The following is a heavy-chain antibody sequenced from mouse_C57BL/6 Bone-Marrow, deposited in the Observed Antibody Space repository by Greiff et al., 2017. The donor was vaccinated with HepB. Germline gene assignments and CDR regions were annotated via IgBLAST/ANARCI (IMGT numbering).Heavy chain of an antibody. Sequence: EVKLQESGPGLVKPSQSLSLTCSVTGYSITSGYYWNWIRQFPGNKLEWMGYISYDGSNNYNPSLKNRISITRDTSKNQFFLKLNSVTTEDTATYYCARVGDYDVPYYFDYWGQGTTLTVSS. CDR2: ISYDGSN. CDR3: ARVGDYDVPYYFDY. J-gene: IGHJ2*01. CDR1: GYSITSGYY. D-gene: IGHD2-4*01. V-gene: IGHV3-6*01.